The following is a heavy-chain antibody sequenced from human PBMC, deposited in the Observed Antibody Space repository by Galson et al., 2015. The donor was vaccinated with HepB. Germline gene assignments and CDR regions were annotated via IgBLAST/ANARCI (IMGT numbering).Heavy chain of an antibody. CDR1: GHTLSELS. V-gene: IGHV1-24*01. Sequence: SVKVSCKASGHTLSELSMHWVRQAPGKGLEWTGSFDPDKEKTIYAQKFQDRVTMPADTSTNIAYLELSSLTSDDTAVYYCGAIEYSSKNYGDWGQGTLVIVSS. CDR2: FDPDKEKT. CDR3: GAIEYSSKNYGD. J-gene: IGHJ1*01. D-gene: IGHD3-16*01.